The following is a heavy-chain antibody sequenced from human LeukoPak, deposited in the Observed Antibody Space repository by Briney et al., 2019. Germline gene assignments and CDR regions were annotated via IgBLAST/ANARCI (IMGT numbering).Heavy chain of an antibody. Sequence: KPSETLSLTCTVSGGSISSSSYYWGWIRQPPGKGLEWIGSIYYSGSTYYNPSLKSRVTISVDTSKNQFSLKLSSVTAADTAVYYCARLRGAGIITGTTYDYWGQGTLVTVSS. CDR3: ARLRGAGIITGTTYDY. V-gene: IGHV4-39*01. D-gene: IGHD1-7*01. CDR2: IYYSGST. J-gene: IGHJ4*02. CDR1: GGSISSSSYY.